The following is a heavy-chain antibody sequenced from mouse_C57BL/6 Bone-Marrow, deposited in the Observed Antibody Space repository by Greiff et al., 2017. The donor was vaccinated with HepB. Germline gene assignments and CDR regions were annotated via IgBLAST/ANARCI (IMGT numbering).Heavy chain of an antibody. J-gene: IGHJ1*03. V-gene: IGHV5-15*01. CDR3: ARKGDYYGSSYWYFDV. D-gene: IGHD1-1*01. CDR1: GFTFSDYG. CDR2: ISNLAYSI. Sequence: EVKLMESGGGLVQPGGSLKLSCAASGFTFSDYGMAWVRQAPRKGPEWVAFISNLAYSIYYAYTVTCRFTISRENAKNTLYLEMSSLRSEDPAMYYCARKGDYYGSSYWYFDVWGTGTTVTVSS.